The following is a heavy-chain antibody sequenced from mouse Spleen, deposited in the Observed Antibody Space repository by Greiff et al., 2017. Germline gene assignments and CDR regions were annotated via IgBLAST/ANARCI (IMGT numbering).Heavy chain of an antibody. CDR3: TTYYRYAYYYAMDY. J-gene: IGHJ4*01. D-gene: IGHD2-14*01. CDR1: GFNIKDYY. CDR2: IDPEDGDT. V-gene: IGHV14-1*01. Sequence: EVQLQQSGAELVRPGASVKLSCTASGFNIKDYYMHWVKQRPEQGLEWIGRIDPEDGDTEYAPKFQGKATMTADTSSNTAYLQLSSLTSEDTAVYYCTTYYRYAYYYAMDYWGQGTSVTVSS.